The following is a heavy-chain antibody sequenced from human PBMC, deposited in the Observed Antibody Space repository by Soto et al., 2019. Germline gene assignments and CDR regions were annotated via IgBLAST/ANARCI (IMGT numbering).Heavy chain of an antibody. V-gene: IGHV2-5*08. CDR3: AHRPRSGSYYPS. J-gene: IGHJ5*02. CDR2: IFWDDNK. Sequence: QVTLKESGPSLVKPTETLTLTCSFSGFSLSANGMGVSWIRQPPGKALEWLAVIFWDDNKRYSPSLKNRLTITKDTSKNQVVLRMTNMDPVDTATYYCAHRPRSGSYYPSWGQGTLVTVSS. CDR1: GFSLSANGMG. D-gene: IGHD1-26*01.